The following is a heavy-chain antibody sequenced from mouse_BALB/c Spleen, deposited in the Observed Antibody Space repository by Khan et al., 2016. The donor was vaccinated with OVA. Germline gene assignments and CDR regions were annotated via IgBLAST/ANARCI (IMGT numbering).Heavy chain of an antibody. J-gene: IGHJ4*01. Sequence: EVQLQGSGPSLVKPSQTLSLTCSVTGDSITSGFWNWIRKFPGNKFEYMGYVTYSGNTYYNPSLKRRISITRDTSKSQYYLQLNSLTTEDTATYFCARSYGTWAIDYWGQGTTVTVSS. CDR1: GDSITSGF. D-gene: IGHD1-1*01. CDR3: ARSYGTWAIDY. V-gene: IGHV3-8*02. CDR2: VTYSGNT.